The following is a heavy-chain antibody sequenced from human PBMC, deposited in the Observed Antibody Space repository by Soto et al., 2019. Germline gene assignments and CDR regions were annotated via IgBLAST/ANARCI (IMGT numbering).Heavy chain of an antibody. D-gene: IGHD6-13*01. CDR2: MNPNSGNT. J-gene: IGHJ3*02. CDR1: GYTFTSYD. Sequence: ASVKVSCKASGYTFTSYDINWVRQATGQGLEWMGWMNPNSGNTGYAQKFQGRVNMTRNTSISTAYMELSSLRSEDTAVYYCARGLSYSSSWYGDAFDIWGQGTMVTVSS. V-gene: IGHV1-8*01. CDR3: ARGLSYSSSWYGDAFDI.